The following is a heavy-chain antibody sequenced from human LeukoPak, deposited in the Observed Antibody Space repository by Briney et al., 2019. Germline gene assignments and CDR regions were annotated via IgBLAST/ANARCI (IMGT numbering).Heavy chain of an antibody. Sequence: ASVKVSCKASGGTFSSYAISWVRQAPGQGLEWMGGIIPIFGTANYAQKFQGRVTITADESTSTAYMELSGLRSEDTAEYYCARGSRSYYDSSGYYYNNYWGQGTLVTVSS. CDR2: IIPIFGTA. CDR1: GGTFSSYA. J-gene: IGHJ4*02. CDR3: ARGSRSYYDSSGYYYNNY. V-gene: IGHV1-69*13. D-gene: IGHD3-22*01.